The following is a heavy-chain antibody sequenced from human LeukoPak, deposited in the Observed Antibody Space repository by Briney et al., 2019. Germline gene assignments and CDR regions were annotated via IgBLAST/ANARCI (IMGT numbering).Heavy chain of an antibody. V-gene: IGHV3-21*04. CDR1: GFTFSSYS. D-gene: IGHD3-16*01. J-gene: IGHJ4*02. CDR3: AKDMSATYDYVWGTFDY. Sequence: GGSLRLSCAASGFTFSSYSMNWVRQAPGKGLEWVSSISSSSSYIYYADSVKGRFTISRDNTKNSLYLQMNSLRAEDTALYYCAKDMSATYDYVWGTFDYWGQGTLVTVSS. CDR2: ISSSSSYI.